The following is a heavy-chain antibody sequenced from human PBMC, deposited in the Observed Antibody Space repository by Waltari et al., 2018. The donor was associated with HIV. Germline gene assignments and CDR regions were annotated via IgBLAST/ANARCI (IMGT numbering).Heavy chain of an antibody. CDR1: GFTFSSYW. V-gene: IGHV3-7*01. Sequence: EVQLVESGGGLVQPGGSLRLSCAASGFTFSSYWMTWVRQAPGKGLEWVANIKQEGSEKYYAESVKGRFTNARDNAKNSLYLRMNSRRAEDTAVYYCASLYCSGGSCYDYWGQGTLVTVSS. J-gene: IGHJ4*02. CDR2: IKQEGSEK. D-gene: IGHD2-15*01. CDR3: ASLYCSGGSCYDY.